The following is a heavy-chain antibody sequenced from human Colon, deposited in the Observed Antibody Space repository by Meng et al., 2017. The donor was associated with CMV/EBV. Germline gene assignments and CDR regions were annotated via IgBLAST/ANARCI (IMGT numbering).Heavy chain of an antibody. CDR3: ARKYYYDSSGFYRGGMDV. Sequence: GGSLRLSCAASGFAVSSNYMSWVRQAPGKGLEWVSAVYRDDSTHYTDSVKGRFTISRDNSKNTLYLQMNSLRAEDTAVYYCARKYYYDSSGFYRGGMDVWGQGTTVTVS. D-gene: IGHD3-22*01. CDR1: GFAVSSNY. CDR2: VYRDDST. V-gene: IGHV3-53*01. J-gene: IGHJ6*02.